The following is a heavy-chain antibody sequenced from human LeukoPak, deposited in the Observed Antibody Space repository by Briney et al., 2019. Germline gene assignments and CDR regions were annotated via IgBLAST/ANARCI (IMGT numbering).Heavy chain of an antibody. J-gene: IGHJ4*02. CDR1: GGSISSGGYY. CDR3: ASQGRDILTGYYFDY. CDR2: IYHSGST. D-gene: IGHD3-9*01. Sequence: PSQTLSLTCTVSGGSISSGGYYWSWIRQPPGKGLEWIGYIYHSGSTYYNPSLKSRVTISVDTSKNQFSLKLSSVTAADMAVYYCASQGRDILTGYYFDYWGQGTLVTVSS. V-gene: IGHV4-30-2*01.